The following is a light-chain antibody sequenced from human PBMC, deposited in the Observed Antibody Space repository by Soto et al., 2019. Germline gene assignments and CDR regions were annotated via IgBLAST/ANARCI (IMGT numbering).Light chain of an antibody. CDR3: QQSASLWT. V-gene: IGKV3-20*01. Sequence: EIVLTQSPGTLSLSPGERATLSCRASQSVSSSYLAWYQQKPGQAPRLLIYGTSSRATGIPDRFSGSGSGTDFTLTISRLEPEYFAVYYCQQSASLWTFGQGTKVEIK. J-gene: IGKJ1*01. CDR1: QSVSSSY. CDR2: GTS.